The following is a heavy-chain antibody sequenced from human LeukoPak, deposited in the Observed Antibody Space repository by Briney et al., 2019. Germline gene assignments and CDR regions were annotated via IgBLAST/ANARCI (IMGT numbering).Heavy chain of an antibody. V-gene: IGHV4-38-2*02. D-gene: IGHD6-13*01. CDR2: IYNSGST. Sequence: PSETLSLTCIVSGYSISSGYYWGWIRQAPGKGLEWIGSIYNSGSTYYNPSLKSRVTMSVDMSKNQFSLKMSSVTAADTAVYYCARAYSSSWYWNWFDPWGQGTLVTVSS. CDR1: GYSISSGYY. CDR3: ARAYSSSWYWNWFDP. J-gene: IGHJ5*02.